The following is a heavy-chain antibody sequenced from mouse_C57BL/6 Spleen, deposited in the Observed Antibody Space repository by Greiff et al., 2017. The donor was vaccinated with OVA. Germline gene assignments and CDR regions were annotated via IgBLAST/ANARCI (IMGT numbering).Heavy chain of an antibody. CDR1: GFSLTSYG. J-gene: IGHJ2*01. Sequence: VQLQQSGPGLVQPSQSLSITCTVSGFSLTSYGLHWVRQSPGKGLEWLGVIWSGGSTDYNAAFISRLSISKDNSKSQVFFKMNSLQADDTAIYYCARESPYYGNLDYWGQGTTLTVSS. CDR2: IWSGGST. D-gene: IGHD2-1*01. CDR3: ARESPYYGNLDY. V-gene: IGHV2-2*01.